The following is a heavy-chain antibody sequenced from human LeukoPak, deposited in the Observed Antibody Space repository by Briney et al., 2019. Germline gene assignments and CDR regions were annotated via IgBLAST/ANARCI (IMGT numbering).Heavy chain of an antibody. V-gene: IGHV3-74*01. CDR2: ISTDGRFT. Sequence: GGSLRLSCAASGFPFSNYWMHWVRLAPGKGPMWVSRISTDGRFTSYADSVKGRFTLSRDNAENTLYLHMSSLRAEDTALYYCARDFLHSPNCPGCWGQGTLVTVSS. D-gene: IGHD1-1*01. CDR1: GFPFSNYW. J-gene: IGHJ4*02. CDR3: ARDFLHSPNCPGC.